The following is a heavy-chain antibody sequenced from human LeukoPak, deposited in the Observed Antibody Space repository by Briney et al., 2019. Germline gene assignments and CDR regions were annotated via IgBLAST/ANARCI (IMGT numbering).Heavy chain of an antibody. CDR1: GGSISSYY. CDR3: ARARYGDYYYYYYMDV. CDR2: IYYSGST. D-gene: IGHD4-17*01. J-gene: IGHJ6*03. V-gene: IGHV4-59*12. Sequence: SETLSLTCTVSGGSISSYYWSWIRQSPGKGLEWIGYIYYSGSTNYNPSLKSRVTISVDTSKNQFSLNLSSVTAADTAVYYCARARYGDYYYYYYMDVWGKGTTVTVSS.